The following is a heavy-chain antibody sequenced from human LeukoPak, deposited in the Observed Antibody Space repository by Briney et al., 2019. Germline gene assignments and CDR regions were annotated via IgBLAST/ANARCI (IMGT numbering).Heavy chain of an antibody. J-gene: IGHJ4*02. CDR1: GFTFSSYG. V-gene: IGHV3-23*01. CDR3: AKVRMYYYDSSVPDH. CDR2: ISGSGGST. Sequence: SGGSLRLSCAASGFTFSSYGMSWVRQAPGKGLEWVSAISGSGGSTYYADSVKGRFTISRDNSKNTLYLQMNSLRAEDTAVYYCAKVRMYYYDSSVPDHWGQGTLVTVSS. D-gene: IGHD3-22*01.